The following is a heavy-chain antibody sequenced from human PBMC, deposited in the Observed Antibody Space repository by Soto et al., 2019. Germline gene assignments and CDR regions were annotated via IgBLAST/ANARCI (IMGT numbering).Heavy chain of an antibody. V-gene: IGHV3-11*01. CDR2: ISSSGSTI. CDR1: GFTFSDYY. J-gene: IGHJ6*03. Sequence: PGGSLRLSCAASGFTFSDYYMSWIRQAPGKGLEWVSYISSSGSTIYYADSVKGRFTISRDNAKNSLYLQMNSLRAEGTAVYYCARVPYYYYYMDVWGKGTTVTVSS. CDR3: ARVPYYYYYMDV.